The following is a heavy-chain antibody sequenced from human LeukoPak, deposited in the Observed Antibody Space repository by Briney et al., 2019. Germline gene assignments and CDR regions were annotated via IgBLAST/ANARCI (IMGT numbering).Heavy chain of an antibody. J-gene: IGHJ6*03. V-gene: IGHV4-38-2*02. CDR2: IYHRGST. D-gene: IGHD2-2*03. Sequence: PSETLSLTCTVSGYSISNGYYWGWIRQPPGKALEWVGSIYHRGSTYYNPSLRSRVTISLDRSKKKFSLKLTSVTPADTAVFYCARLFHGWIIAPGRYDNYMDVWGKGTTVTVSS. CDR1: GYSISNGYY. CDR3: ARLFHGWIIAPGRYDNYMDV.